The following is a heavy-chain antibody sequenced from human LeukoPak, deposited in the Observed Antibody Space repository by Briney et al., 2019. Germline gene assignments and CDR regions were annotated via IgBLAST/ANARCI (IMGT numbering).Heavy chain of an antibody. J-gene: IGHJ4*02. CDR1: GFTFSSYG. V-gene: IGHV3-7*03. CDR3: AGGRFFDY. CDR2: IKEGGTEQ. Sequence: GGSLRLSCASSGFTFSSYGTHWVRQAPGKGLECVASIKEGGTEQYYVDSVKGRFTISRDNAKSSLYLQMNSLRAEDTAVYYCAGGRFFDYWGQGTLVTVSS. D-gene: IGHD3-16*01.